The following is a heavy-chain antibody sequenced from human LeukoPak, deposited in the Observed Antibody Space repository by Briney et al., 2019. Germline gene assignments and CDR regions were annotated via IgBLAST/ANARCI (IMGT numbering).Heavy chain of an antibody. CDR3: ASQGFITIFRVVTGAHFDY. V-gene: IGHV4-30-4*08. CDR2: IYYSGST. J-gene: IGHJ4*02. Sequence: SQTLSLTCTVSGGSISSGDYYWSWIRQPPGKGLEWIGYIYYSGSTYYNPSLKSRVTISVDMSKNQFSLKLSSVTAADTAVYYCASQGFITIFRVVTGAHFDYWGKGPLVTVSS. CDR1: GGSISSGDYY. D-gene: IGHD3-3*01.